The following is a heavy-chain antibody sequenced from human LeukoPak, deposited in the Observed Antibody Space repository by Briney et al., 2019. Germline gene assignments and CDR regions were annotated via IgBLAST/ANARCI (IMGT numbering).Heavy chain of an antibody. CDR3: ARDLEDGSGSYYNVGFDY. D-gene: IGHD3-10*01. Sequence: GGSLRLSCAASGFTFSRHWMSWVRQAPGKGLEWVANVKQDGSEEFYVDSVKGRFTISRDNAKNSLYLQMNSLRAEDTAVYYCARDLEDGSGSYYNVGFDYWGQGTLVTVSS. V-gene: IGHV3-7*03. CDR2: VKQDGSEE. CDR1: GFTFSRHW. J-gene: IGHJ4*02.